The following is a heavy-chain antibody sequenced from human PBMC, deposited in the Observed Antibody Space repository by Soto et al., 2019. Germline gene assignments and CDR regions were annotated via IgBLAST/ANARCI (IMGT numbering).Heavy chain of an antibody. CDR2: ISSSSSYI. Sequence: EVQLVESGGGLVKPGGSLRLSCAASGFTFSSYSMNWVRQAPGKGLEWVSSISSSSSYIYYADSVKGRFTISRDNAKNSLYLQMNSLRAEDTAVNYCSRDHKAGGRSWYRYYYGMDVWGQGTTVTVSS. V-gene: IGHV3-21*01. J-gene: IGHJ6*02. CDR1: GFTFSSYS. D-gene: IGHD6-13*01. CDR3: SRDHKAGGRSWYRYYYGMDV.